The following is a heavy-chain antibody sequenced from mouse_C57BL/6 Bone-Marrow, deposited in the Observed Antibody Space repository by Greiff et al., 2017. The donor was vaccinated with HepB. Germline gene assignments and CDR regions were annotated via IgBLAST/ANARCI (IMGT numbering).Heavy chain of an antibody. D-gene: IGHD2-10*02. Sequence: VQLQQSGAELVRPGTSVKVSCKASGYAFTNYLIEWVKQRPGQGLEWIGVINPGSGGTNYNEKFKGKATLTADKSSSTAYMPLSSLTSEDSAVYFCARRGYGNFFFDYWGQGTTLTVSS. CDR2: INPGSGGT. CDR1: GYAFTNYL. V-gene: IGHV1-54*01. J-gene: IGHJ2*01. CDR3: ARRGYGNFFFDY.